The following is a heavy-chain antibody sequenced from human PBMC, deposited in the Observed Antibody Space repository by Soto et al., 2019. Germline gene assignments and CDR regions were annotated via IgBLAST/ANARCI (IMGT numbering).Heavy chain of an antibody. CDR2: IKSRAGDGTA. J-gene: IGHJ4*02. Sequence: GSLRLSCAASGFTFTNIWMTWVRQAPGQGLEWVGHIKSRAGDGTADYAAPLKGRFTISRDDSKNMLYLQMNSLKTEDTAVYFCATEGIASRPPFDYWGQGTLVTVSS. CDR3: ATEGIASRPPFDY. D-gene: IGHD6-13*01. CDR1: GFTFTNIW. V-gene: IGHV3-15*01.